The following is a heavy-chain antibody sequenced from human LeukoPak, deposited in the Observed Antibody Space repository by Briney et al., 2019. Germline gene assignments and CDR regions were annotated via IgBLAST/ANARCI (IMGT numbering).Heavy chain of an antibody. CDR3: ARDLGVDFWSGYVIWLNYYGMDV. CDR2: INPSGGST. D-gene: IGHD3-3*01. CDR1: GYTFTSYY. J-gene: IGHJ6*02. V-gene: IGHV1-46*01. Sequence: ASVKVSCKASGYTFTSYYMHWVRQAPGQGLEWMGIINPSGGSTSYAQKFQGRVTMTGDTSTSTVYMELSSLRSEDTAVYYCARDLGVDFWSGYVIWLNYYGMDVWGQGTTVTVSS.